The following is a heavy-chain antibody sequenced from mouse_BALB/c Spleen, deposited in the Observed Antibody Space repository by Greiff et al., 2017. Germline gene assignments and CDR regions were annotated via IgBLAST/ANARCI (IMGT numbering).Heavy chain of an antibody. CDR2: IYPGDGDT. V-gene: IGHV1-80*01. J-gene: IGHJ4*01. Sequence: VQLQQSGAELVRPGSSVKISCKASGYAFSSYWMNWVKQRPGQGLEWIGQIYPGDGDTNYNGKFKGKATLTADKSSSTAYMQLSSLTSEDSAVYFCARRGDGYYDYAMDYWGQGTSVTVSS. CDR1: GYAFSSYW. CDR3: ARRGDGYYDYAMDY. D-gene: IGHD2-3*01.